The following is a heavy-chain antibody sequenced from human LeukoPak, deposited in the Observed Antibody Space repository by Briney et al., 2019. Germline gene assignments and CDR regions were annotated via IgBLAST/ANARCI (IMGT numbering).Heavy chain of an antibody. D-gene: IGHD1-26*01. V-gene: IGHV1-3*01. Sequence: ASVKVSCKASGYTFTSYAMHWVRQAPGRRLEWMGWINAGNGNTKYSQKFQSRVTIARDTSASTAYMELSGLRSEDTAVYYCARTPGTIVGATTAYWFDPWGQGTLVTVSS. CDR1: GYTFTSYA. J-gene: IGHJ5*02. CDR3: ARTPGTIVGATTAYWFDP. CDR2: INAGNGNT.